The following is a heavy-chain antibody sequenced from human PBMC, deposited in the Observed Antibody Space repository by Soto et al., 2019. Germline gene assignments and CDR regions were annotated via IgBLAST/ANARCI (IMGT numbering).Heavy chain of an antibody. D-gene: IGHD3-16*01. CDR3: AFTLSANYYYGMDV. J-gene: IGHJ6*02. CDR1: GGTFSSYA. Sequence: QVQLVQSGAELKKRGSSVKVSCKASGGTFSSYAISWVRQAPGQGLEWMGGIIPIFGTPDYAQKFQGRVTITADESTSTAYMELSSLRSEDTAVYYCAFTLSANYYYGMDVWGQGTTVTVSS. CDR2: IIPIFGTP. V-gene: IGHV1-69*12.